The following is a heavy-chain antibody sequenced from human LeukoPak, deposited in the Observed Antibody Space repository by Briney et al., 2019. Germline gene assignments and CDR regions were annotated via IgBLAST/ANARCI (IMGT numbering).Heavy chain of an antibody. D-gene: IGHD3-22*01. CDR3: ASSYYCDSSGTGNWFDP. CDR1: GGSISSGDYY. J-gene: IGHJ5*02. CDR2: IYYSGST. V-gene: IGHV4-30-4*01. Sequence: PSQTLSLTCTVSGGSISSGDYYWSWIRQPPGKGLEWIGYIYYSGSTYYNPSLKSRVTISVDTSKNQFSLKLSSVTAADTAMYYCASSYYCDSSGTGNWFDPWGQGTLVTVSS.